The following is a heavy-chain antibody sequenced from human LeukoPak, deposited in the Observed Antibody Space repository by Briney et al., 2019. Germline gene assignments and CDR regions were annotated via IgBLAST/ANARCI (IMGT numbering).Heavy chain of an antibody. Sequence: PSETLSLTCTVSGGSISSGSYYWSWIRQPPGKGLEWIGYIYYSGSTNYNPSLKSRVTISVDTSKNQFSLKLSSVTAADTAVYYCARDFRLGTLEYFDYWGQGTLVTVSS. CDR2: IYYSGST. V-gene: IGHV4-61*01. J-gene: IGHJ4*02. D-gene: IGHD3-3*01. CDR1: GGSISSGSYY. CDR3: ARDFRLGTLEYFDY.